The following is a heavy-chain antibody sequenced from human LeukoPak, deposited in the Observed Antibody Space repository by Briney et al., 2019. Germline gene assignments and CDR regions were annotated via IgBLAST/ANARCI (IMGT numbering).Heavy chain of an antibody. D-gene: IGHD3-3*01. CDR2: INGDGNNV. CDR1: GFTFNNYW. Sequence: PGESLRLSCAASGFTFNNYWLHWVRQVPGKGLMWVSRINGDGNNVNYADSVKGRFTISRDNSKNTLYLQMNSLRAEDTAVYYCAKKRDVFWSGYYIYWGQGTLVTVSS. J-gene: IGHJ4*02. V-gene: IGHV3-74*01. CDR3: AKKRDVFWSGYYIY.